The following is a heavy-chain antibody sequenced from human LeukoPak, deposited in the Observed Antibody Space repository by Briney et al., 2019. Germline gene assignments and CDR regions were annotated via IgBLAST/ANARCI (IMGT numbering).Heavy chain of an antibody. CDR1: GDSIRSSSYH. CDR3: AWTSSGSYFTFDY. J-gene: IGHJ4*02. Sequence: SETLSLTCTVSGDSIRSSSYHWGWIRQPPRKGLEWIGSIYYSGRTYNNRSLKRRLTISIDTSKNQFSLRLSSVTAADTAVYYCAWTSSGSYFTFDYWGQGTLVTVSS. D-gene: IGHD1-26*01. CDR2: IYYSGRT. V-gene: IGHV4-39*07.